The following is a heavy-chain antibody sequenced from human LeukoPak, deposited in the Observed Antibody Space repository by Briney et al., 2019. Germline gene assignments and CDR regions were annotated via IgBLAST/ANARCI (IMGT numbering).Heavy chain of an antibody. CDR2: ISYDGSRK. CDR1: GFTFSSYG. D-gene: IGHD2-21*01. CDR3: ARRGLYCGGDYMCAFDI. V-gene: IGHV3-33*03. Sequence: GGSLRLSCAASGFTFSSYGMHWVRQAPGKGLEWVAYISYDGSRKNYAGSVKGRFTISRDNAKNSLYLQMNSLRAEDTAVYYCARRGLYCGGDYMCAFDIWGQGTMVTVSS. J-gene: IGHJ3*02.